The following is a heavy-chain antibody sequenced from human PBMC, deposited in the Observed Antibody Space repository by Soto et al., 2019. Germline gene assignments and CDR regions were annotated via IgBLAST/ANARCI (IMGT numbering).Heavy chain of an antibody. J-gene: IGHJ3*01. D-gene: IGHD2-2*01. CDR3: ARFGGSCSSSSCYASDL. V-gene: IGHV1-18*01. CDR1: GYTFSTYG. CDR2: IITNTGKT. Sequence: ASVKVSCKASGYTFSTYGLHWVRQAPGQGPEWMGMIITNTGKTSYAQKFQGRVTMTTDTSTGTGYMELRSLRSDDTAVYFCARFGGSCSSSSCYASDLWGQGTMVTVSS.